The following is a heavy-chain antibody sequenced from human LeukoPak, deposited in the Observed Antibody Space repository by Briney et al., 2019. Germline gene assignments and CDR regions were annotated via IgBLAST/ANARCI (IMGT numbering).Heavy chain of an antibody. CDR3: ARGYCTSTSCPWSFDY. D-gene: IGHD2-2*01. Sequence: GGSLRLSCAASGFTVSSTYMAWVRQAPGKGLEWVSIIYSSTSTYYADSVKGRFTLSRDNSKNTLFLQMNSLRGEDTAVYFCARGYCTSTSCPWSFDYWGQGTLVSVSA. CDR2: IYSSTST. V-gene: IGHV3-53*01. CDR1: GFTVSSTY. J-gene: IGHJ4*02.